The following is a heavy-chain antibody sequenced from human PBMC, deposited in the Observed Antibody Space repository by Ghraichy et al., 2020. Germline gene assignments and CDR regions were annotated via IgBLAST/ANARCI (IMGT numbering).Heavy chain of an antibody. J-gene: IGHJ4*02. Sequence: SETLSLTCAVSGGSISSSNWWSWVRPPPGKGLEWIGEIYHSGSTNYNPSLKSRVTISVDKSKNQISLKLSSGTAADTAVYYCASITYGGNSEGLVYWGQGTPVTVSP. V-gene: IGHV4-4*02. CDR3: ASITYGGNSEGLVY. CDR1: GGSISSSNW. CDR2: IYHSGST. D-gene: IGHD4-23*01.